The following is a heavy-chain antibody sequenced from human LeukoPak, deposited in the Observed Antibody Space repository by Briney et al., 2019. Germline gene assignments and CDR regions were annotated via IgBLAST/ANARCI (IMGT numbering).Heavy chain of an antibody. CDR3: AREWTDYGDYVFDY. CDR2: ISSSNNYI. J-gene: IGHJ4*02. D-gene: IGHD4-17*01. V-gene: IGHV3-21*01. CDR1: GLTFSSYW. Sequence: PGGSLRLSCAASGLTFSSYWMHWVRQAPGKGPVWVSSISSSNNYIYYADSVKGRFTISRDNAKNSLYLQMNSLRAEDTAVYYCAREWTDYGDYVFDYWGQGTLVTVSS.